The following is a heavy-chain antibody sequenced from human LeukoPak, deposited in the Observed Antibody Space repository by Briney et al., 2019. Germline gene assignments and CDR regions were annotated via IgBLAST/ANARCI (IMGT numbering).Heavy chain of an antibody. Sequence: SETLSLTCTVSGGSISSYYWSWIRQPPGKGLEWIGCIYYSGSTNYNPSLKSRVTISVDTSKNQFSLKLSSVTAADTAVYYCAGVGGYSYGSFDYWGQGTLVTVSS. CDR1: GGSISSYY. CDR2: IYYSGST. D-gene: IGHD5-18*01. CDR3: AGVGGYSYGSFDY. J-gene: IGHJ4*02. V-gene: IGHV4-59*01.